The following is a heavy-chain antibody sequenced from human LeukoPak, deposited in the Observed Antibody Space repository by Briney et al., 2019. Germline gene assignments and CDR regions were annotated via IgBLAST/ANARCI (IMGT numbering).Heavy chain of an antibody. D-gene: IGHD2-2*01. V-gene: IGHV3-21*01. CDR2: ISRSSSYI. Sequence: GGSLRLSCAASGFTFSSYSMNWVRQAPGKGLEWLSSISRSSSYIYYADSVKGRFTISRDNAKNSLYLQMNSLRAEDTAVYYCARGLGYCSSTSCPYFDYWGQGTLVTVSS. CDR3: ARGLGYCSSTSCPYFDY. CDR1: GFTFSSYS. J-gene: IGHJ4*02.